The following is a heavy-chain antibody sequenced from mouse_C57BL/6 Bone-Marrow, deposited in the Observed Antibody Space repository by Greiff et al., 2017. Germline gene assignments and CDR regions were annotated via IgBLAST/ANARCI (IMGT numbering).Heavy chain of an antibody. CDR2: ISYSGST. J-gene: IGHJ4*01. Sequence: EVKLVESGPGLAKPSQSLSLTCSVTGYSITSDYWNWTRKFPGNKLEYMGYISYSGSTYYNPSLKSRISITRDTSKNQYYLQLNSVTTEDTATYYCARYYYAMDYWGQGTSVTVSS. CDR1: GYSITSDY. V-gene: IGHV3-8*01. CDR3: ARYYYAMDY.